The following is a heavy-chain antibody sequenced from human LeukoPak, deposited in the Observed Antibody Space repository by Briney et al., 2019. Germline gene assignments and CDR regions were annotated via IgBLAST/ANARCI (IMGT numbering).Heavy chain of an antibody. CDR3: ARGGLGGNDAFDI. D-gene: IGHD6-25*01. J-gene: IGHJ3*02. CDR2: INTGNGNT. V-gene: IGHV1-3*04. Sequence: ASVKVSCKASGYTLTSYAIHWVRQAPGQRPEWMGWINTGNGNTKYSQKFQGRVTITRDTSANTAYMELSSLRFEDTAVYYCARGGLGGNDAFDIWGQGTMVTVSS. CDR1: GYTLTSYA.